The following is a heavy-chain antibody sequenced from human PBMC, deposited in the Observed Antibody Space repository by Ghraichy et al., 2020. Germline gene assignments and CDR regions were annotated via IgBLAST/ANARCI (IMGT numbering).Heavy chain of an antibody. CDR1: GFTFSSYA. CDR3: VKGAAAGTGGSYFDY. V-gene: IGHV3-64D*06. J-gene: IGHJ4*02. D-gene: IGHD6-13*01. Sequence: GGSLRLSCSASGFTFSSYAMHWVRQAPGKGLEYVSAISSNGGSTYYADSVKGRFTISRDNSKNTLYLQMSSLRAEDTAVYYCVKGAAAGTGGSYFDYWGQGTLVTVSS. CDR2: ISSNGGST.